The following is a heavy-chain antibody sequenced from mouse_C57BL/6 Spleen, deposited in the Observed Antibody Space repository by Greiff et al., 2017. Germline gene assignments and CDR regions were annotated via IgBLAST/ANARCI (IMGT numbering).Heavy chain of an antibody. V-gene: IGHV1-61*01. Sequence: VQLQQPGAELVRPGSSVKLSCKASGYTFTSYWMDWVKQRPGQGLEWIGNIYPSDSETHYNQKFKDKATLTVDKSSSTAYMQLSSLTSEDSAVYYCAITTVVDFDYWGQGTTLTVSS. D-gene: IGHD1-1*01. CDR3: AITTVVDFDY. J-gene: IGHJ2*01. CDR2: IYPSDSET. CDR1: GYTFTSYW.